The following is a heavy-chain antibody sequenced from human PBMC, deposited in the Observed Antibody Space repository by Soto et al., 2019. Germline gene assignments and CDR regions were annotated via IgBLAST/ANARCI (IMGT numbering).Heavy chain of an antibody. Sequence: EVQLVESGGGLVQPGGSLRLSCEASGFTFSDHYVDWVRQAPGKGLEWVGRSRNKANSYTTEYAASVKGRFTISRDDSKNSLYLQMNSLKTEDTAVYYCTRAQPATLFDYWGQGTLVTVSS. CDR3: TRAQPATLFDY. D-gene: IGHD6-25*01. CDR1: GFTFSDHY. J-gene: IGHJ4*02. CDR2: SRNKANSYTT. V-gene: IGHV3-72*01.